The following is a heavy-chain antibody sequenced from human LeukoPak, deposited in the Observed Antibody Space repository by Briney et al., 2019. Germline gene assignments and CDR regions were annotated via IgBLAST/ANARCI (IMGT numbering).Heavy chain of an antibody. CDR1: GFTFSTYA. CDR2: ISTGGLST. CDR3: AKDYYGSGSYDAFDI. D-gene: IGHD3-10*01. V-gene: IGHV3-23*01. Sequence: PGGSLRLSCAASGFTFSTYAMNWVRQAPGKGLEWVSSISTGGLSTYYADSVKGRFTISRDNSKNTLYLQMNSLRAEDTALYYCAKDYYGSGSYDAFDIWGQGTMVTVSS. J-gene: IGHJ3*02.